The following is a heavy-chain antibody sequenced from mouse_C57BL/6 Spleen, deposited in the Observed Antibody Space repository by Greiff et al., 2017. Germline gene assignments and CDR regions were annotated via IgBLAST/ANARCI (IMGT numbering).Heavy chain of an antibody. CDR2: IYPGSGST. Sequence: VQLQQPGAELVKPGASVKMSCKASGYTFTSYWITWVKQRPGQGLEWIGDIYPGSGSTNYNEKFKSKATLTVDTSSSTAYMQLSSLTSEDSAVYYCARSHYYYGSSGDYWGQGTTLTVSS. CDR3: ARSHYYYGSSGDY. J-gene: IGHJ2*01. V-gene: IGHV1-55*01. CDR1: GYTFTSYW. D-gene: IGHD1-1*01.